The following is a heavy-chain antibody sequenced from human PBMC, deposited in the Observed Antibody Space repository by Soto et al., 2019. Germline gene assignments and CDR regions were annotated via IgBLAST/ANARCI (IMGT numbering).Heavy chain of an antibody. D-gene: IGHD3-10*01. CDR3: EKDRGGGVSGAPDY. Sequence: GGSLRLSCAASGFTFSSYAMSWVRQAPGKGLEWVSAISGSGGSTYYADSVKGRFTISRDNSKNTLYLQMNSLRAEDTAVYYCEKDRGGGVSGAPDYWGQGTLVTVSS. J-gene: IGHJ4*02. V-gene: IGHV3-23*01. CDR2: ISGSGGST. CDR1: GFTFSSYA.